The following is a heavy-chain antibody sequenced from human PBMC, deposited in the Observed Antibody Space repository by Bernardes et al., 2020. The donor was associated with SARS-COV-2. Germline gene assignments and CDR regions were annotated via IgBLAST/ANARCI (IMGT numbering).Heavy chain of an antibody. J-gene: IGHJ4*02. CDR1: GFPFNTDV. Sequence: GGSLRLSCAASGFPFNTDVMHWVRQAPGKGLEWVAVIWSDGVNKYYADSVKGRFTISRDNSKNTLYLQMNTLRAEDTAVYYCARQWSGGYGKPIDYWGQGTLVTVS. V-gene: IGHV3-33*01. D-gene: IGHD2-15*01. CDR2: IWSDGVNK. CDR3: ARQWSGGYGKPIDY.